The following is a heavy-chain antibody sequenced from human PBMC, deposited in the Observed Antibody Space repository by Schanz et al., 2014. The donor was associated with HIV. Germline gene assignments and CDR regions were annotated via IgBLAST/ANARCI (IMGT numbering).Heavy chain of an antibody. J-gene: IGHJ5*02. D-gene: IGHD3-22*01. Sequence: VQLLESGGGLVQPGESLRLSCAVSGFTFSSYGMHWVRQAPGKGLEWVAVIWYDGSNKYYAESVKGRFAISRDNSKNTLFLQMNSLRAEDTAIYYCTGGLYYDSIPFDPWGQGTLVTVSS. CDR1: GFTFSSYG. CDR2: IWYDGSNK. V-gene: IGHV3-33*08. CDR3: TGGLYYDSIPFDP.